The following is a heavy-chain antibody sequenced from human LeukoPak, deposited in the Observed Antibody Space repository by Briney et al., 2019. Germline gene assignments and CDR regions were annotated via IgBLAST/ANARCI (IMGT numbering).Heavy chain of an antibody. CDR2: VYDIGST. CDR1: GGSISSYY. D-gene: IGHD3-16*01. CDR3: ARGGVLKSVDY. Sequence: SETLSLTCTVSGGSISSYYWTWIRQTPGKGLEWIGYVYDIGSTKYNPSLKSRVTISVDTSKNQFSLRLSSVTAADTAVYYCARGGVLKSVDYWGQGTLVAVSS. J-gene: IGHJ4*02. V-gene: IGHV4-59*01.